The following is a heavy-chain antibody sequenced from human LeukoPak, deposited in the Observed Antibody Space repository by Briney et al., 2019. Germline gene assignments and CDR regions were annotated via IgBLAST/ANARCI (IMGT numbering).Heavy chain of an antibody. D-gene: IGHD6-19*01. CDR1: GFSFSTYA. Sequence: GGSQRLSCAASGFSFSTYAMSWVRQAPGKGLEFVSSVGAGGGSTYYADSVQGRFAISRDNSANTLYLQMNSLRADDTAVYFCAIDPYSSGWRGGDYFDYWGQGTLVTVSS. CDR2: VGAGGGST. J-gene: IGHJ4*02. V-gene: IGHV3-23*01. CDR3: AIDPYSSGWRGGDYFDY.